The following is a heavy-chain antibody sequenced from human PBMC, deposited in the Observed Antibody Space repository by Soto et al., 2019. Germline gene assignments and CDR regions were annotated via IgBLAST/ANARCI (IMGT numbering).Heavy chain of an antibody. Sequence: SETLSLTCTVSGGSINSDHWSWIRQPPGKGLEWIGYIYYSGTTNYNPSLKSRVTISVDTSRNQFSLKLSSVTAADTAVYYCAGKNDFDILCQGSIVTI. CDR2: IYYSGTT. CDR1: GGSINSDH. CDR3: AGKNDFDI. V-gene: IGHV4-59*01. J-gene: IGHJ3*02.